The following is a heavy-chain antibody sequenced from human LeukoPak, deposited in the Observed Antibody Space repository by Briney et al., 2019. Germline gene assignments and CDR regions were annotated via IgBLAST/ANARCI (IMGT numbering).Heavy chain of an antibody. D-gene: IGHD2-2*02. V-gene: IGHV4-39*01. Sequence: PSETLSLTCTVSGGSISSSSYYWGWIRQPPGKGLEWIGSIYYSGSTYYNPSLKSRVTISVDTSKNQFSLKLSSVTAADTAVYYCARIIVVVPAAIGLDAFDIWGQGTMVTVSS. CDR3: ARIIVVVPAAIGLDAFDI. CDR2: IYYSGST. CDR1: GGSISSSSYY. J-gene: IGHJ3*02.